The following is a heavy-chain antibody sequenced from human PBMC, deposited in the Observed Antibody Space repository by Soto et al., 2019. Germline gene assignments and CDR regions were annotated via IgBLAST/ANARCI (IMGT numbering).Heavy chain of an antibody. V-gene: IGHV2-5*01. CDR3: ARGLAARTVFAFDI. Sequence: SGPTLVNPTQTLTLTCSSSGFSLSTSGVGVGWIRQPPGKALEWLAHIYWSGDEHYRPTLKSRLSITKDTSKKQVVLTMTYMDPVDTATYYWARGLAARTVFAFDIWGQGTMVTVSS. CDR2: IYWSGDE. J-gene: IGHJ3*02. D-gene: IGHD6-6*01. CDR1: GFSLSTSGVG.